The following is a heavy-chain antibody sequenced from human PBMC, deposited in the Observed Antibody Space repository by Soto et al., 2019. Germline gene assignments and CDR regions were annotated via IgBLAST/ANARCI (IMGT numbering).Heavy chain of an antibody. CDR1: GYTFTDYF. CDR3: AKLLRSGYYTVQEVDY. Sequence: QVQLVQSGAEVKKPGASVKVSCRASGYTFTDYFVSWVRQAPGQGLEWVGWINPNSGDTKYAQKFQGRVTFTTDTSISTAYMELSRLRSDDTAVFYCAKLLRSGYYTVQEVDYWGQGTLVTVSS. J-gene: IGHJ4*02. CDR2: INPNSGDT. V-gene: IGHV1-2*02. D-gene: IGHD3-3*01.